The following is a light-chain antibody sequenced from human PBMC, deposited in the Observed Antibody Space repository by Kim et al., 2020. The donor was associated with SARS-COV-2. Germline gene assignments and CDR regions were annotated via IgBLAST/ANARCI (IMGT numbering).Light chain of an antibody. J-gene: IGKJ1*01. CDR1: QGIGNY. Sequence: SASVGDRVTSKCRASQGIGNYLAWYQQKPGKVPELLIDGSALQSGGPSRFSGSGSGTDFTLTISSLQPEDVATYYCQNYNSAPRTFGQGTKVDIK. CDR2: GS. V-gene: IGKV1-27*01. CDR3: QNYNSAPRT.